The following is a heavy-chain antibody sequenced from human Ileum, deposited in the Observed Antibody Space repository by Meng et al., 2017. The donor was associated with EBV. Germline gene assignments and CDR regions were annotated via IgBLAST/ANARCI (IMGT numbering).Heavy chain of an antibody. CDR3: VRTLERGDY. J-gene: IGHJ4*02. V-gene: IGHV1-8*01. D-gene: IGHD5-24*01. CDR1: GYTFTNYD. CDR2: MNPKTGTA. Sequence: LVQFGDRVKKPWASRKVSCKASGYTFTNYDISWVRQATGQGLEWMGWMNPKTGTAHYAQKFQGRVSMTRDTSITTAYMELSSLTSEDTAVYYCVRTLERGDYWGQGTLVTVSS.